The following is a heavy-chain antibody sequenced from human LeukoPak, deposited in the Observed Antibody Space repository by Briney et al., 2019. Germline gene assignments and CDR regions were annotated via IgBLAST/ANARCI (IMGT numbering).Heavy chain of an antibody. CDR1: GFTFHNAW. CDR2: MKSNRDGETS. D-gene: IGHD4-11*01. CDR3: TTLSNDVLY. V-gene: IGHV3-15*01. Sequence: PGGCLRLSCAASGFTFHNAWMTWGRQAPGEGLGRVGRMKSNRDGETSDYAAPVKGRFTISRDDSKNTLYLHMNSLRAEDTAVYYCTTLSNDVLYWGQGTLVTVS. J-gene: IGHJ4*02.